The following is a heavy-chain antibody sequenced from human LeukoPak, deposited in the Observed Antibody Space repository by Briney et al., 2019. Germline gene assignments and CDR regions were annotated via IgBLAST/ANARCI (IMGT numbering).Heavy chain of an antibody. J-gene: IGHJ3*02. D-gene: IGHD5-24*01. CDR2: IYHSGST. CDR3: ARARREGYNPPDAFDI. Sequence: SETLSLTCAVSGGSISSSNWWSWVRQPPGKGLEWIGEIYHSGSTNYNPSLKSRVTISVDKSKNQFSLKLSSVTAADTAVYYCARARREGYNPPDAFDIWGQGTMVTVSS. CDR1: GGSISSSNW. V-gene: IGHV4-4*02.